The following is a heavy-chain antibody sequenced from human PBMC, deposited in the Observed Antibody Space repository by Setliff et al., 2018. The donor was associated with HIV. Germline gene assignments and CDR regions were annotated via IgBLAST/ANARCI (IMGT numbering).Heavy chain of an antibody. CDR3: AKDSSGWLGYFDY. Sequence: LRLSCAASGFTFSSYAMSWVRQAPGKGLEWVSAISGSGTSSYYADSVKGRFTISRDNSKNTLYLQMNSLRAEDTAVYYCAKDSSGWLGYFDYWGQGTLVTVSS. CDR1: GFTFSSYA. J-gene: IGHJ4*02. CDR2: ISGSGTSS. D-gene: IGHD6-19*01. V-gene: IGHV3-23*01.